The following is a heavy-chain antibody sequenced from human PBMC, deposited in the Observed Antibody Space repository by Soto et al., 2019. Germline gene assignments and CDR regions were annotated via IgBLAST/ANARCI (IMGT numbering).Heavy chain of an antibody. CDR3: ARDHHSGWTHDAFDI. CDR1: GFTLSSYG. Sequence: GGSLRLSCAASGFTLSSYGMHWVRQAPGKGLEWVAVIWFDGSNKYYADSVKGRFTISREDSENTLYLQMNSLRAEDTAVYYCARDHHSGWTHDAFDIWGQGTMVTVSS. V-gene: IGHV3-33*01. J-gene: IGHJ3*02. D-gene: IGHD6-19*01. CDR2: IWFDGSNK.